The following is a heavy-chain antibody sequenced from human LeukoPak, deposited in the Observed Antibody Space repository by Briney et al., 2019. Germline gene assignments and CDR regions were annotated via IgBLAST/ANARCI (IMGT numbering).Heavy chain of an antibody. CDR2: INPSGGST. CDR1: GYTFTSYY. Sequence: GASVKVSCKASGYTFTSYYMHWVRQAPGQGLEWMGIINPSGGSTSYAQKFQGRVTMTKDTSTSTVYMELSSLRSEDTAVYYCARVQSSWYYFDYWGQGTLVTVSS. J-gene: IGHJ4*02. V-gene: IGHV1-46*01. D-gene: IGHD6-13*01. CDR3: ARVQSSWYYFDY.